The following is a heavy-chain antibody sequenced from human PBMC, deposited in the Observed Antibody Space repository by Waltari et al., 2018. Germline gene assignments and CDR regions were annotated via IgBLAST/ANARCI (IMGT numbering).Heavy chain of an antibody. CDR1: GYTFITYD. V-gene: IGHV1-8*02. D-gene: IGHD5-12*01. CDR2: MNPNRGDT. J-gene: IGHJ3*02. Sequence: QVQLVQSGAEVKNPGASVRVSCKASGYTFITYDMNWVRQAAGQGLEWMGWMNPNRGDTGYAQKFQGRVAMTRDTSVSTAYMELSSLRPEDTAVYYCARWQKETDAFDIWGQGTVVTVSP. CDR3: ARWQKETDAFDI.